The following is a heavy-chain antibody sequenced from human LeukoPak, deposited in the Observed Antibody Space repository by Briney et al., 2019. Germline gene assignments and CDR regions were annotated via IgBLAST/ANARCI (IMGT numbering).Heavy chain of an antibody. Sequence: GGSLRLSCAASGFTFSSYWMHWVRQAPGKGLVWVSRIKSEGSTRCADSVKGRFTISRDNAKNTVSLQMYSLRAEDTGVYYCARAPSEIGGYYPEYFRHWGQGTLVTVSP. CDR1: GFTFSSYW. J-gene: IGHJ1*01. V-gene: IGHV3-74*01. CDR2: IKSEGST. CDR3: ARAPSEIGGYYPEYFRH. D-gene: IGHD3-22*01.